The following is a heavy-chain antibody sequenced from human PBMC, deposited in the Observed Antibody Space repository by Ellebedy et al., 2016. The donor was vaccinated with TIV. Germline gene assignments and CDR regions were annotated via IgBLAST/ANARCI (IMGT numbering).Heavy chain of an antibody. D-gene: IGHD1-1*01. CDR3: GRGSTGNYYAMDV. V-gene: IGHV3-53*01. J-gene: IGHJ6*02. Sequence: GGSLRLSXAASDFSVSDNYINWVRQAPGKGLHWVSVIFSGGSTFYADSVKGRFTISRDNSKNTLYLQMNSLRAEDTAVYYCGRGSTGNYYAMDVWGQGTTVTVSS. CDR2: IFSGGST. CDR1: DFSVSDNY.